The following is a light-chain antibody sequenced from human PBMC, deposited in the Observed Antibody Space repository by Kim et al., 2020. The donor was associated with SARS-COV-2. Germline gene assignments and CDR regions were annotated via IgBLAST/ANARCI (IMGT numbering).Light chain of an antibody. CDR3: GTWDSSLNGLV. V-gene: IGLV1-51*01. J-gene: IGLJ2*01. CDR2: DNN. Sequence: GPKFTISCSGSSSNIGQNYVSWYQQFPETAPKLLIYDNNKRHSGIPDRFSGSKSGTSATLGITGLQTGDEADYYCGTWDSSLNGLVFGGGTQLTVL. CDR1: SSNIGQNY.